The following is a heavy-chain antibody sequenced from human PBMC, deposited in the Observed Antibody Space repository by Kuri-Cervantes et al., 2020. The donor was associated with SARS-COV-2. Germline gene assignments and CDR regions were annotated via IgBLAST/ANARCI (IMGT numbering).Heavy chain of an antibody. CDR1: GYSFTSYW. CDR3: ARKGWYCRGGSCVGFDY. Sequence: GGSLRLSCKGSGYSFTSYWIGWVRQMPGKGLEWMGIIYPGDSDTRYSPSFQGQVTISADKSISTAYLQWSSLKASDTAMYYCARKGWYCRGGSCVGFDYWGQGTLVTVSS. D-gene: IGHD2-15*01. CDR2: IYPGDSDT. V-gene: IGHV5-51*01. J-gene: IGHJ4*02.